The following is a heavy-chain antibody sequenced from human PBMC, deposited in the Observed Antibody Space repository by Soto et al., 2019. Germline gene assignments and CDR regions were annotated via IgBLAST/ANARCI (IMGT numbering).Heavy chain of an antibody. CDR2: INHSGST. J-gene: IGHJ6*02. Sequence: SETLSLTCAVYGGSFSGYYWSWIRQPPGKGLEWIGEINHSGSTNYNPSLKSRVTISVDTSKNQFSLKLSSVTAADTAVYYCARGLIRYYDFWSGYSYGVDVWGQGTTVTVSS. CDR1: GGSFSGYY. V-gene: IGHV4-34*01. CDR3: ARGLIRYYDFWSGYSYGVDV. D-gene: IGHD3-3*01.